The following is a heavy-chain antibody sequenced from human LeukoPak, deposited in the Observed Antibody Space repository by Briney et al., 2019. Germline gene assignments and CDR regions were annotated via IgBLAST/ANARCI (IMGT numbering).Heavy chain of an antibody. Sequence: ASVKVSCKASGYPFTGCYMHWVRQAPGQGLEWVGWINPNSGGTNYAQKFQGRVTMTRDTSISTAYMELSRLRSDDTAVYYCARVEACTTTSCPGRFDYWGQGTLVTVSS. V-gene: IGHV1-2*02. CDR2: INPNSGGT. D-gene: IGHD2-2*01. CDR3: ARVEACTTTSCPGRFDY. J-gene: IGHJ4*02. CDR1: GYPFTGCY.